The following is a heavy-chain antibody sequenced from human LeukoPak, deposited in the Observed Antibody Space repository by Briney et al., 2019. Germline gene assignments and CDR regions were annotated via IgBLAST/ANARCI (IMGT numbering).Heavy chain of an antibody. D-gene: IGHD4-17*01. J-gene: IGHJ4*02. Sequence: EPGPALVKPTQTLTLTCTFSGFSLSTSGMCMNWIRQPPGKALEWLALIDWDDAKYYSTSLRTRLTISKDTSKNQVVLTMTNMDPVDTATYYCARMLYGDSVNYFDYWGQGTLVTVSS. CDR3: ARMLYGDSVNYFDY. CDR1: GFSLSTSGMC. V-gene: IGHV2-70*01. CDR2: IDWDDAK.